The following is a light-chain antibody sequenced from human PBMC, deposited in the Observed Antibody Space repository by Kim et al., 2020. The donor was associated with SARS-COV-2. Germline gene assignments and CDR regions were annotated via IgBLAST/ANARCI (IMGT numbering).Light chain of an antibody. V-gene: IGLV3-25*03. Sequence: SYELTRPPSVSASPGQTARITCSGDALAKQYAYWYQQKPGQAPVLVIYKDTERPSGIPERFSGSSSGTTVTLSISGVHEEDEADYYCQSADSSDTWVFGGGTQLTVL. J-gene: IGLJ3*02. CDR3: QSADSSDTWV. CDR1: ALAKQY. CDR2: KDT.